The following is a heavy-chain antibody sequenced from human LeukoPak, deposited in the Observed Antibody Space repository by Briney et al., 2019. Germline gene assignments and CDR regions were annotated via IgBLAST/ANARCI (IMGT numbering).Heavy chain of an antibody. J-gene: IGHJ4*02. V-gene: IGHV3-23*01. CDR2: IFPSGGEI. CDR3: AKEEEYYFDY. CDR1: GFTFSTFA. D-gene: IGHD3-10*01. Sequence: GGSLRLSCAASGFTFSTFAMIWVRQPPGKGLEWVSSIFPSGGEIHYADSVRGRFTISRDNSKSTLSLQMNSLRAEDTAIYYCAKEEEYYFDYWGQGTLVTVSS.